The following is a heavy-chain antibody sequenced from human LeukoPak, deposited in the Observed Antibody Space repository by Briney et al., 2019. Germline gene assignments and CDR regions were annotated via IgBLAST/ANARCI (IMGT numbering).Heavy chain of an antibody. D-gene: IGHD6-19*01. CDR2: IYYSGST. J-gene: IGHJ4*02. V-gene: IGHV4-39*01. CDR1: GGSISSSSYY. CDR3: ARAVAGTSIHFDY. Sequence: SETLSLTCTVSGGSISSSSYYWGWIRQPPGKGLEWIGSIYYSGSTYYNPSLKSRVTISVDTSKNQFSLKLSSVTAADTAVYYCARAVAGTSIHFDYWGQGTLVTVSS.